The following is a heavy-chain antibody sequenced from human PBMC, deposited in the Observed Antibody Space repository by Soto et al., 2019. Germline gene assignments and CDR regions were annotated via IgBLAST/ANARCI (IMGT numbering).Heavy chain of an antibody. J-gene: IGHJ6*02. V-gene: IGHV3-30*18. CDR3: AKVPGRTAPYYYYYGMDV. D-gene: IGHD2-21*02. Sequence: PGGSLRLSCAASGFTFSSYGMHWVRQAPGKGLEWVAVISYDGSNKYYADSVKGRFTISRDNSKNTLYLQMNSLRAEDTAVYYCAKVPGRTAPYYYYYGMDVWGQGTTVTVSS. CDR1: GFTFSSYG. CDR2: ISYDGSNK.